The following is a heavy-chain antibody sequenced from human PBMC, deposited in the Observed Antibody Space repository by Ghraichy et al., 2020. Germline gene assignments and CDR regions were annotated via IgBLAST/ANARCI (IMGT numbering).Heavy chain of an antibody. D-gene: IGHD3-16*01. CDR1: GGSISSYY. Sequence: SETLSLTCTVSGGSISSYYWSWIRQPPGKGLEWIGYIYYSGSTNYNPSLKSRVTISVDTSKNQFSLKLSSVTAADTAVYYCARATVPGFWGRDAFDIWGQGTMVTVSS. CDR2: IYYSGST. V-gene: IGHV4-59*01. J-gene: IGHJ3*02. CDR3: ARATVPGFWGRDAFDI.